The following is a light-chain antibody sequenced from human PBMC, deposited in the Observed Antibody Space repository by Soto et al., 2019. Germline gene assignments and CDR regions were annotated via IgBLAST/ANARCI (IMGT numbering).Light chain of an antibody. CDR2: GAS. Sequence: IVLTQSPGTLSLSPGERATLSCRASQSVRSTFLAWYQQKPGQAPRLLIYGASSRATGIPDRFSGSGSGTDFTLTSSRLEPEDFAVYYCHQYDSWAFGQGTKVDIK. V-gene: IGKV3-20*01. J-gene: IGKJ1*01. CDR3: HQYDSWA. CDR1: QSVRSTF.